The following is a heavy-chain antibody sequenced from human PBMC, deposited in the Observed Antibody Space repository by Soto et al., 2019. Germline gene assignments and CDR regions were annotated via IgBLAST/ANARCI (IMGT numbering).Heavy chain of an antibody. V-gene: IGHV3-23*01. D-gene: IGHD4-17*01. CDR3: AGHIMTTVTYYYYYMDV. CDR2: ISGSGGST. Sequence: GGSLRLSCAASGFTFSSYAMSWVRQAPGKGLEWVSAISGSGGSTYYADSVKGRFTISRDNSKNTLYLQMNSLRAEDTAVYYCAGHIMTTVTYYYYYMDVWGKGTTVTVSS. CDR1: GFTFSSYA. J-gene: IGHJ6*03.